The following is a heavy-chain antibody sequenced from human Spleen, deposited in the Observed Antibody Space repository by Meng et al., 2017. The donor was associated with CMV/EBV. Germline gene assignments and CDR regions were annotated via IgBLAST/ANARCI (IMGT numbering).Heavy chain of an antibody. V-gene: IGHV1-2*02. CDR3: ARVTLVARSKPSFAY. Sequence: ASVKVSCKASGYTFTDYYIHWVRQAPGQGLEWMGWINPNSGVTNYAQELQGRVTMTRDTSISTAYMELSRLRSDDTAIYYCARVTLVARSKPSFAYWGQGTLVTV. J-gene: IGHJ4*02. D-gene: IGHD3-10*01. CDR1: GYTFTDYY. CDR2: INPNSGVT.